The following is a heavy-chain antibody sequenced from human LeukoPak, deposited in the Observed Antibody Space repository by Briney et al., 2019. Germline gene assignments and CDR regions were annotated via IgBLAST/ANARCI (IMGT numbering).Heavy chain of an antibody. J-gene: IGHJ4*02. V-gene: IGHV4-31*03. D-gene: IGHD3-10*01. Sequence: SQTLSLTCTVSGASISCGGYYWSWIRQHPGKGLEWIGYIYYGGSTYYNPSLKSRITISVDTSKNQFSLELSSVTAADTAVYYCARADGGVRGYYFDYWGQGIMVTVSS. CDR1: GASISCGGYY. CDR2: IYYGGST. CDR3: ARADGGVRGYYFDY.